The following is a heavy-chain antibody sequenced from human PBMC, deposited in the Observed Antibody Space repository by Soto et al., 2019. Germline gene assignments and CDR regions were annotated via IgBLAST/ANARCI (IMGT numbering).Heavy chain of an antibody. V-gene: IGHV3-64*01. J-gene: IGHJ6*03. CDR1: GFTLSGYA. CDR3: ARRALPDFYYMDV. Sequence: EVQLAESGGGVAQPGGSLRLSCAASGFTLSGYAMDCVRQALGQGLEYVSGISSNGLGTYYEKSVQGSFTISRDNSKNTVYLQMGSLRPEDMAVYYCARRALPDFYYMDVCGTGTTVTVSS. CDR2: ISSNGLGT.